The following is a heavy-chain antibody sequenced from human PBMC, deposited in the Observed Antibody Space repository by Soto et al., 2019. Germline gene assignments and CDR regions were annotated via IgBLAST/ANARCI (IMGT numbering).Heavy chain of an antibody. J-gene: IGHJ3*02. CDR3: ALTGLHEAFDI. CDR2: INSDGSST. CDR1: GFTFSSYW. Sequence: GGSLRLSCAASGFTFSSYWMHWVRQAPGKGLVWVSRINSDGSSTSYADSVKGRFTISRDNAKNTLYLQMNSLRAEDTAVYYCALTGLHEAFDIWGQGTMVTVSS. V-gene: IGHV3-74*01. D-gene: IGHD4-4*01.